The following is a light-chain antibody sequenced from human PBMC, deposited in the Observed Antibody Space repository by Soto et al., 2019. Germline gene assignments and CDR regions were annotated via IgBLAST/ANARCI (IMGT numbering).Light chain of an antibody. CDR3: QHDNDYSEG. CDR2: KAS. V-gene: IGKV1-5*03. Sequence: DIQMTQSPSTLSGSVGDRVTITCRASQTISSWLAWYQQKPGKAPKLLIYKASTLKSGVPSRFSVSGSGTDCTLTISNLQPDDFATYSCQHDNDYSEGFGQGTKVELK. J-gene: IGKJ1*01. CDR1: QTISSW.